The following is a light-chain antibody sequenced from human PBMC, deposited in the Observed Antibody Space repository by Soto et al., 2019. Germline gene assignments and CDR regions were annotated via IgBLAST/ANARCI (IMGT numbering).Light chain of an antibody. Sequence: QSALTQPASVSGSPGQSITISCTGTSSDVGKYNYVSWYQQHPAKAPKLLIYGDNNRPSGVPDRFSGSKFGTSASLAITGLQAEDEADYYCHCYDSSLSGSVFGGGTKPTVL. CDR1: SSDVGKYNY. J-gene: IGLJ3*02. CDR2: GDN. V-gene: IGLV2-14*01. CDR3: HCYDSSLSGSV.